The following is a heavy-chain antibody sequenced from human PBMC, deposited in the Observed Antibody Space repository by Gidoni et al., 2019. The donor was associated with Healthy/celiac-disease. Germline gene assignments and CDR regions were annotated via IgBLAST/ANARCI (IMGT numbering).Heavy chain of an antibody. J-gene: IGHJ6*02. V-gene: IGHV1-8*01. CDR2: MNPNSGNT. Sequence: QVQLVQSGAAVKKPGASVKVSCKASGYTFTSYDINWVRQATGQGLEWMGWMNPNSGNTGYAQKFQGRVTMTRNTSISTAYMELSSLRSEDTAVYYCARMKMVRGVIIRDYYYGMDVWGQGTTVTVSS. CDR1: GYTFTSYD. D-gene: IGHD3-10*01. CDR3: ARMKMVRGVIIRDYYYGMDV.